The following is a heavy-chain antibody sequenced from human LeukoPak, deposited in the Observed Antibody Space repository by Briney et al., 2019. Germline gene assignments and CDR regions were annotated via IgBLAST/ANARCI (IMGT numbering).Heavy chain of an antibody. CDR1: GGSISSNSYY. CDR2: INHSGST. CDR3: ARHKGHILTGYYNSLGWFDP. J-gene: IGHJ5*02. Sequence: SETLSLTCTVSGGSISSNSYYWGWIRQPPGKGLEWIGEINHSGSTNYNPSLKSRVTISVDTSKNQFSLKLSSVTAADTAVYYCARHKGHILTGYYNSLGWFDPWGQGTLVTVSS. V-gene: IGHV4-39*01. D-gene: IGHD3-9*01.